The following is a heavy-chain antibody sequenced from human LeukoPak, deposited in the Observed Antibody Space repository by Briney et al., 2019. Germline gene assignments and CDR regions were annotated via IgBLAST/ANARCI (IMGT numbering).Heavy chain of an antibody. Sequence: GGSLRLSCAASGFTFSSYGMHWVRQAPGKGLEWVAFIRYDGSNKYYADSVKGRFTISRDNSKNTLYLQMNSLRAEDTAVYYCAKLREWELPDLFDYWGQGTLVTVSS. D-gene: IGHD1-26*01. CDR2: IRYDGSNK. CDR3: AKLREWELPDLFDY. V-gene: IGHV3-30*02. J-gene: IGHJ4*02. CDR1: GFTFSSYG.